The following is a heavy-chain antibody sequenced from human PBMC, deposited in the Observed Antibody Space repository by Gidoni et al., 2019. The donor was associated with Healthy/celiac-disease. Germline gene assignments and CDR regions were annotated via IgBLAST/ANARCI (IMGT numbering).Heavy chain of an antibody. CDR2: IKSKTDGGTT. Sequence: EVQLLESGGGLVKPGGSLRLSCAASGFTFINAWLSWVRQAPGKGLEWVGRIKSKTDGGTTDYAAPVKGRFTISRDDSKNTLYLQMNSLKTEDTAVYYCTTDGAAAGTGGYYYYYMDVWGKGTTVTVSS. CDR3: TTDGAAAGTGGYYYYYMDV. D-gene: IGHD6-13*01. V-gene: IGHV3-15*01. J-gene: IGHJ6*03. CDR1: GFTFINAW.